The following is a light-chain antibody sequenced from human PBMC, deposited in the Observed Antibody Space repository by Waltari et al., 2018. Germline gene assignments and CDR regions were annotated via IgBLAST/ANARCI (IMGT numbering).Light chain of an antibody. CDR1: GSNLGAGYD. J-gene: IGLJ2*01. V-gene: IGLV1-40*01. CDR3: QSYDTSLSVV. Sequence: QSVLTQPPSVSGAPGQRVSISCTGSGSNLGAGYDVHWYQQHPGKAPQLLIYGTSTRPPGVPDRFFGSQSGTSASLAITALQAEDEAEYYCQSYDTSLSVVFGGGTKLTVL. CDR2: GTS.